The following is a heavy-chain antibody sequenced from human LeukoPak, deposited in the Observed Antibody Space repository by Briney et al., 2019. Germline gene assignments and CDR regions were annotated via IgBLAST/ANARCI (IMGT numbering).Heavy chain of an antibody. CDR1: GGSISSYY. Sequence: SETLSLTCTVSGGSISSYYWSWIRQPPGKGLEWIGYIYYSGSTNYNPSLKSRVTISVDTSKNQFSLKLSSVTAADTAVYYCARGGCSGGSCYSETYNWFDPWGQGTLVTVSS. D-gene: IGHD2-15*01. CDR3: ARGGCSGGSCYSETYNWFDP. CDR2: IYYSGST. V-gene: IGHV4-59*01. J-gene: IGHJ5*02.